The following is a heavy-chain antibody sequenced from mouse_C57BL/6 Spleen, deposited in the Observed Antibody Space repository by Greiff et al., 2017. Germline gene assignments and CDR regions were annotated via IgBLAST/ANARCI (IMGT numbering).Heavy chain of an antibody. CDR1: GFSLTSYA. CDR2: IWTGGGT. V-gene: IGHV2-9-1*01. Sequence: QVQLQQSGPGLVAPSQSLSITCTVSGFSLTSYAISWVRQPPGKGLEWLGVIWTGGGTNYNSALKSRLSISKDNSKSQVFLKMNSLQTDDTARYYCASNYYGSSTYAMDYWGQGTSVTVSS. D-gene: IGHD1-1*01. CDR3: ASNYYGSSTYAMDY. J-gene: IGHJ4*01.